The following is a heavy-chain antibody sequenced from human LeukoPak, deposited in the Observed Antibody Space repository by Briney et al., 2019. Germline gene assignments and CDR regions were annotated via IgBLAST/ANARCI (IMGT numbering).Heavy chain of an antibody. D-gene: IGHD2-15*01. CDR2: MNPNSGNT. V-gene: IGHV1-8*02. Sequence: ASVKVSCKASGYTFTGYYMHWVRQATGQGLEWMGWMNPNSGNTGYAQKFQGRVTMTRNTSISTAYMELSSLRSEDTAVYYCARGECSGGSCYAHRWFDPWGQGTLVTVSS. CDR1: GYTFTGYY. CDR3: ARGECSGGSCYAHRWFDP. J-gene: IGHJ5*02.